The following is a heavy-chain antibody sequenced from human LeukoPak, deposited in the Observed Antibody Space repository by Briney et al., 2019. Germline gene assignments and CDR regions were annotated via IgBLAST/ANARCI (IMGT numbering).Heavy chain of an antibody. V-gene: IGHV4-4*07. CDR1: GGSISSYY. J-gene: IGHJ4*02. D-gene: IGHD3-3*01. CDR2: IYSSGII. Sequence: PWESLCLSCAASGGSISSYYWSWIRQPAGKAPEWIGRIYSSGIINYNPSLKSRFTMSLDNSKNQLSLQLSYVTAADTAVYYCARDTGKSGYPDYWGQGTLVTVSS. CDR3: ARDTGKSGYPDY.